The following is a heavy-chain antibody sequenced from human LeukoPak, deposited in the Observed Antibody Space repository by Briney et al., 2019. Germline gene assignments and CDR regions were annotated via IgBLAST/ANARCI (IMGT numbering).Heavy chain of an antibody. CDR1: GFTFSSYW. D-gene: IGHD3-3*01. J-gene: IGHJ6*03. Sequence: PGGFLRLSCAASGFTFSSYWMSWVRQAPGKGLEWVANIKQDGSEKYYVDSVKGRFTISRDNAKNSLYLQMNSLRAEDTAVYYCARDERFLEWLHHYYYYYMDVWGKGTTVTVSS. CDR2: IKQDGSEK. CDR3: ARDERFLEWLHHYYYYYMDV. V-gene: IGHV3-7*01.